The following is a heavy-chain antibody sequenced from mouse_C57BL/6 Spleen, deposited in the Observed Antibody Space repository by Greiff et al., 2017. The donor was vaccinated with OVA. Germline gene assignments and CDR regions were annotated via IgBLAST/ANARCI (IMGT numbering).Heavy chain of an antibody. J-gene: IGHJ3*01. V-gene: IGHV5-17*01. D-gene: IGHD2-3*01. CDR2: ISSGSSPI. CDR3: ARETGDGYSCAY. Sequence: EVQVVESGGGLVKPGGSLKLSCAASGFTFSDYGMHWVRQAPEKGLEWVAYISSGSSPIYYADTVKGRFTISRDNAKNTLFLQMTSLRSEDTAMYYCARETGDGYSCAYWGQGTLVTGSA. CDR1: GFTFSDYG.